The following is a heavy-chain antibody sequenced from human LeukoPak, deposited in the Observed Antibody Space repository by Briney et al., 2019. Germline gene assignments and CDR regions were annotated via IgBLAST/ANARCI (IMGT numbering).Heavy chain of an antibody. J-gene: IGHJ6*02. CDR1: GGTSSSYA. D-gene: IGHD2-15*01. CDR3: ARDGYCSGGSCSKSNYYYGMDV. Sequence: SVKVSCKASGGTSSSYAISWVRQAPGQGLEWMGRIIPILGIANYAQKFQGRVTITADKSTSTAYMELSSLRSEDTAVYYCARDGYCSGGSCSKSNYYYGMDVWGQGTTVTVSS. CDR2: IIPILGIA. V-gene: IGHV1-69*04.